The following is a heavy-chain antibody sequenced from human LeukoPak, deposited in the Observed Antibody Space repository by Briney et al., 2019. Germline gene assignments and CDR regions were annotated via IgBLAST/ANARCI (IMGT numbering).Heavy chain of an antibody. CDR3: AAFSIVGATDFDY. J-gene: IGHJ4*02. CDR1: GYTFTSYD. V-gene: IGHV1-8*01. CDR2: INPNSGNT. Sequence: ASVKVSCKASGYTFTSYDINWVRQATGQGLEWMGWINPNSGNTGYAQKFQGRVTMTRNTYISTAYMELSSLRSEDTAVYYCAAFSIVGATDFDYWGQGTLVTVSS. D-gene: IGHD1-26*01.